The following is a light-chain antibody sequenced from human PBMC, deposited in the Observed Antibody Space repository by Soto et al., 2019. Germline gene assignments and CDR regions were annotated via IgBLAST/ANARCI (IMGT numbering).Light chain of an antibody. Sequence: QSALTQPASVSGSPGQSITISCTGTSSDVGGYNYVSWYQQHPGKAPKLMIYDVSNRPSRVSNRFSGSKSGNTASLTISGLQAEDEDDYYCSSYTSSSNPCEFGGCTHLTVL. J-gene: IGLJ7*01. CDR1: SSDVGGYNY. CDR3: SSYTSSSNPCE. V-gene: IGLV2-14*01. CDR2: DVS.